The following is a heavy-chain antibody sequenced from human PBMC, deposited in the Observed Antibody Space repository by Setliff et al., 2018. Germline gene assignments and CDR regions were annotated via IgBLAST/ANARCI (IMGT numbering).Heavy chain of an antibody. CDR3: ARGYCNSVGCFFAGWFDP. J-gene: IGHJ5*02. CDR1: GDSISGHY. CDR2: ISHSANK. V-gene: IGHV4-59*04. D-gene: IGHD2-2*01. Sequence: KPSETLSLTCAVSGDSISGHYWSWIRQPPGKELEWIGGISHSANKYYNPSFRGRVTIPVDMSKNQFSLNIDSVTAADTAVYYCARGYCNSVGCFFAGWFDPWGQGTLVTVSS.